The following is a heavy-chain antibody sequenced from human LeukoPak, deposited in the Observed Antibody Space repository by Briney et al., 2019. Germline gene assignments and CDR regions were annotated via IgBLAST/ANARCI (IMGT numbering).Heavy chain of an antibody. J-gene: IGHJ5*02. CDR1: GGSISSGSHY. CDR3: ARASSGYYYWFDP. V-gene: IGHV4-61*02. CDR2: IYISGST. D-gene: IGHD3-22*01. Sequence: SETLSLTCTVSGGSISSGSHYWSWIRQPAGKGLEWIGRIYISGSTKYNPSLKSRVSISVDTSKNQFSLKVSSVTAADTALYYCARASSGYYYWFDPWGQGTLVTVSS.